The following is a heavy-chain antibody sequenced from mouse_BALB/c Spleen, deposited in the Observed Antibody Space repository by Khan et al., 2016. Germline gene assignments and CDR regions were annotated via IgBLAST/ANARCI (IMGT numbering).Heavy chain of an antibody. D-gene: IGHD4-1*01. CDR2: INPDNSAI. J-gene: IGHJ2*01. CDR3: ASNWDVAFNY. V-gene: IGHV4-1*02. CDR1: GFDFSGYW. Sequence: EVQLVESGGGLVQPGGSLKLSCAASGFDFSGYWTSWVRQAPGKGLEWIGEINPDNSAINYTPSLKDIFIISRDNAKHTLYLEISNVGSEDTALAYCASNWDVAFNYWVQGTTLTVSS.